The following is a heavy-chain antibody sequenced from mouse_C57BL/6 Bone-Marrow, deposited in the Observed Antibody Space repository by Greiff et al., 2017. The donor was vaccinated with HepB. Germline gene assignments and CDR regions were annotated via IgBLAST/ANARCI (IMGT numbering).Heavy chain of an antibody. CDR1: GYTFTSYW. CDR2: IYTGSGST. J-gene: IGHJ2*01. V-gene: IGHV1-55*01. D-gene: IGHD1-1*01. Sequence: QVQLQQSGAELVKPGASVKMSCKASGYTFTSYWITWVKQRPGQGLEWIGDIYTGSGSTNYNEKFKSKATLTVDTASSTAYMQLSSLTSEDSAVFYCARRFYYYGSSLDYWGQGTTLTVSS. CDR3: ARRFYYYGSSLDY.